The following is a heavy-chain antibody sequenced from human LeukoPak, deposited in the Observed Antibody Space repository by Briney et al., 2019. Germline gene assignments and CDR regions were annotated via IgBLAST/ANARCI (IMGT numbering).Heavy chain of an antibody. CDR1: GGSISSGSYY. J-gene: IGHJ4*02. Sequence: PSETLSLTCTVSGGSISSGSYYWSWIRQPAGKGLEWIGRIYTSGSTNYNPSLKGRVTISVDTSKNQFSLKLSSVTAADTAVYYCANFLAGFDYWGQGTLVTVSS. V-gene: IGHV4-61*02. CDR3: ANFLAGFDY. CDR2: IYTSGST.